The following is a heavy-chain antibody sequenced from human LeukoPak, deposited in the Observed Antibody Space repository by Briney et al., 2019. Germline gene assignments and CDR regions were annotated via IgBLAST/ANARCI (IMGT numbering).Heavy chain of an antibody. CDR2: IYYSGST. D-gene: IGHD3-3*01. CDR1: GGSISSGDYY. J-gene: IGHJ4*02. V-gene: IGHV4-30-4*01. CDR3: ARGTPYYDFWRGYLFDY. Sequence: SETLSLTCTVSGGSISSGDYYWSWIRQPPGKGLEWIGYIYYSGSTYYNPSLKSRVTISVDTSMNQFSLKLSSVAAADTAVYDCARGTPYYDFWRGYLFDYWGQGALVTVSS.